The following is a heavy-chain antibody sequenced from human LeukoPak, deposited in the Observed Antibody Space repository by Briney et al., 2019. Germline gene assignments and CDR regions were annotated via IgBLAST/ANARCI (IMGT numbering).Heavy chain of an antibody. Sequence: GGSLRPSCAAPGFTLDDYGIRWGRPAPREGRGWVSCINWNGGSTGYADSVKGRFTISRDNAKNSLYLQMNSLRAEDTALYHCARDLDYGSGSPDYGMDVWGQGTTVTVSS. CDR3: ARDLDYGSGSPDYGMDV. V-gene: IGHV3-20*01. CDR1: GFTLDDYG. J-gene: IGHJ6*02. D-gene: IGHD3-10*01. CDR2: INWNGGST.